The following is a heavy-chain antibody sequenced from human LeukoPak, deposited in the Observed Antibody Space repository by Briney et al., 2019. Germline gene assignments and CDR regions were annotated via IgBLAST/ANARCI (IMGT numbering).Heavy chain of an antibody. V-gene: IGHV3-30-3*01. D-gene: IGHD3-3*01. CDR1: GFTFSSYA. J-gene: IGHJ3*02. Sequence: GRSLRLSCAASGFTFSSYAMHWVRQAPGKGLEWVAVISYDGSNKYYADSVKGRFTISRDNSKNTLYLQMNSLRAEDTAVYYCARLSYYDFWSGTNDAFDIWGQGTMVTVSS. CDR3: ARLSYYDFWSGTNDAFDI. CDR2: ISYDGSNK.